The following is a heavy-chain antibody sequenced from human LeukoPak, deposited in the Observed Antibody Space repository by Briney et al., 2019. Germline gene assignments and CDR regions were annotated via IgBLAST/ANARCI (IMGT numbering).Heavy chain of an antibody. CDR3: ASGKGYYDSSGYYDGAY. CDR2: IIPIFGTA. CDR1: GYTFTSNG. J-gene: IGHJ4*02. Sequence: SVKVSCKXSGYTFTSNGISWVRQAPGQGLEWMGRIIPIFGTANYAQKFQGRVTITTDESTSTAYMELSSLRSEDAAVYYCASGKGYYDSSGYYDGAYWGQGTLVTVSS. D-gene: IGHD3-22*01. V-gene: IGHV1-69*05.